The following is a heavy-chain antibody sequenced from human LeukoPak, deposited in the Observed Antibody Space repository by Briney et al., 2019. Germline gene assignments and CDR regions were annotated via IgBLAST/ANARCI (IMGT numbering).Heavy chain of an antibody. Sequence: GGSLRLSCAASGFTFSSYWMHWVRQAPGKGVVWVSRINSDGSSISYADSVKGRFTISRDNAKNTLYLQMNSLRAEDTAVYYCTRGRGVSFDYWGQGTWSPSSQ. V-gene: IGHV3-74*01. CDR2: INSDGSSI. CDR1: GFTFSSYW. J-gene: IGHJ4*02. D-gene: IGHD3-10*01. CDR3: TRGRGVSFDY.